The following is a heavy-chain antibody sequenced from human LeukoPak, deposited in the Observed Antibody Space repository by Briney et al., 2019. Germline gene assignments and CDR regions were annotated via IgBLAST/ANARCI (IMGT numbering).Heavy chain of an antibody. V-gene: IGHV4-59*01. CDR1: GGSISSYY. D-gene: IGHD6-13*01. J-gene: IGHJ4*02. CDR2: IYYSGST. CDR3: ARGVAAAGTDY. Sequence: SETLSLTCTVSGGSISSYYWSWIRQPPGKGLEWIGYIYYSGSTNYNPSLKSRVTISVDTSKNQFSLKLSSVTAADTAVYYCARGVAAAGTDYWGQGTLVTVSS.